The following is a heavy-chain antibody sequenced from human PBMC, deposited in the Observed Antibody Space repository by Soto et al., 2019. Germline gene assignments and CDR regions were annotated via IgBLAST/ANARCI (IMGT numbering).Heavy chain of an antibody. CDR1: GLTFSNYD. Sequence: GGSLRLSCAASGLTFSNYDMNWVRQAPGKGLEWVSTISVSGGSTYYADSVKGRFAISRDNSRNTLYLQMSSLRPEDTAVYYYAKSGPDNPLHYMDVWGKGTTVTVSS. D-gene: IGHD1-20*01. CDR3: AKSGPDNPLHYMDV. CDR2: ISVSGGST. V-gene: IGHV3-23*01. J-gene: IGHJ6*03.